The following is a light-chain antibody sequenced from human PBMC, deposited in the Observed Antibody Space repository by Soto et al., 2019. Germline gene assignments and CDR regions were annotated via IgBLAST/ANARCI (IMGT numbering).Light chain of an antibody. CDR1: QYISTK. CDR2: GAS. CDR3: QQYGDSPWT. Sequence: VLTQSPDSLSLSPGERATLSCRADQYISTKLAWYQQKPGQAPRLLFSGASSRATDTPDRFSGSGSGTDFTLIISRLETEDFAMYYCQQYGDSPWTFGQGTRVDFK. V-gene: IGKV3-20*01. J-gene: IGKJ1*01.